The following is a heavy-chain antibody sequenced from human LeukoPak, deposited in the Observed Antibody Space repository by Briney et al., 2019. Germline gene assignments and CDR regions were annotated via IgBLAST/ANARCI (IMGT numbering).Heavy chain of an antibody. Sequence: PGGSLRLSCVASGFTFSNAWITWVRQAPGKGLEWVGRIKSKADGGTADHAAPVKGRFNISRDDSKNTLYLQMNSLKTEDTAVYFCTRNYYDRTGSLFYWGQGTLATVSS. CDR3: TRNYYDRTGSLFY. CDR1: GFTFSNAW. V-gene: IGHV3-15*01. CDR2: IKSKADGGTA. J-gene: IGHJ4*02. D-gene: IGHD3-22*01.